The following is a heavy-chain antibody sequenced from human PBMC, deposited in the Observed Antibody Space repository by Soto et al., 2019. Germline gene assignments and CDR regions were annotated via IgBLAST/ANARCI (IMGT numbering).Heavy chain of an antibody. CDR3: ARDKITGLFDY. J-gene: IGHJ4*02. CDR2: INHSGST. CDR1: GGSFSGYY. D-gene: IGHD2-8*02. V-gene: IGHV4-34*01. Sequence: SETLSLTCAVYGGSFSGYYWTWIRQPPGTGLEWIGEINHSGSTNYNPSLKSRVTISVDTSKNQFSLKLTSETAADTAVYYCARDKITGLFDYWGQGTLVT.